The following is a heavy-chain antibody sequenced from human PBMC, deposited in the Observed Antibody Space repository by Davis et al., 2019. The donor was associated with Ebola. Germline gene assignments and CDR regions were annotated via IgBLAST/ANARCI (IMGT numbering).Heavy chain of an antibody. CDR3: ARDRREGATSASNDWLNP. CDR1: GYTFTSYG. Sequence: AASVKVSCKASGYTFTSYGISWVRQAPGQGLEWMGWISAYNGNTNYAQKLQGRVTMTTDTSTSTAYMELRSLRSDDTAVYYCARDRREGATSASNDWLNPWGQGTLVTVSS. V-gene: IGHV1-18*01. D-gene: IGHD1-26*01. J-gene: IGHJ5*02. CDR2: ISAYNGNT.